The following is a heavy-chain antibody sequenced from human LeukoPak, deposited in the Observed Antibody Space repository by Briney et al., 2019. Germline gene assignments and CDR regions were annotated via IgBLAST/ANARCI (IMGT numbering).Heavy chain of an antibody. Sequence: SGTLSLTCAVPGGSISSSNWWSWVRQPPGKGLEWIGEIYHSGSTNYNPSLKSRVTISVDTSKNQFSLKLSSVTAADTAVYYCARQLRYCSSTSCLNYWGQGTLVTVSS. CDR2: IYHSGST. J-gene: IGHJ4*02. CDR3: ARQLRYCSSTSCLNY. CDR1: GGSISSSNW. D-gene: IGHD2-2*01. V-gene: IGHV4-4*02.